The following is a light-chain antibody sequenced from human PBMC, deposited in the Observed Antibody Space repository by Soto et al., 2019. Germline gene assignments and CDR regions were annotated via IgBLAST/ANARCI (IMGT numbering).Light chain of an antibody. Sequence: QSVLTQSPSASASLGASVKLTCTLSSGHSNYAIAWHRQQPERAPRYLMKINSDGSHSKGDGIPDRFSGSRAGAERSLISSSLQGEDGADYFCQTWCTGTRMFGGGTKLTVL. CDR1: SGHSNYA. CDR2: INSDGSH. J-gene: IGLJ3*02. V-gene: IGLV4-69*02. CDR3: QTWCTGTRM.